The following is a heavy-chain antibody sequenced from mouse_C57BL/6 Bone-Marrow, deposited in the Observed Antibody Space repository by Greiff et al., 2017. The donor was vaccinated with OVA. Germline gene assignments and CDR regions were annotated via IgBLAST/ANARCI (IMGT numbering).Heavy chain of an antibody. J-gene: IGHJ4*01. CDR1: GYTFTSYG. D-gene: IGHD2-3*01. CDR3: AKIYDGYLYAMDY. Sequence: VMLVESGAELARPGASVKLSCTASGYTFTSYGISWVKQRTGQGLEWIGEIYPRSGNTYYNEKFKGKATLTADKSSSTAYMELRSLTSEDSACYFCAKIYDGYLYAMDYWGQGTSVTVSS. CDR2: IYPRSGNT. V-gene: IGHV1-81*01.